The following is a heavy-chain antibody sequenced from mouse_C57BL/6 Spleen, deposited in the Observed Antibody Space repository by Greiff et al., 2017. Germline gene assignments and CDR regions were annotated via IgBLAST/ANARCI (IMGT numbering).Heavy chain of an antibody. CDR2: ISSGSSTI. Sequence: EVQGVESGGGLVKPGGSLKLSCAASGFTFSDYGMHWVRQAPEKGLEWVAYISSGSSTIYYADTVKGRFTISRANATNTLFLQMTSLRSEDTAMYYCARWGDGAMDYWGQGTSVTVSS. CDR1: GFTFSDYG. V-gene: IGHV5-17*01. J-gene: IGHJ4*01. D-gene: IGHD3-3*01. CDR3: ARWGDGAMDY.